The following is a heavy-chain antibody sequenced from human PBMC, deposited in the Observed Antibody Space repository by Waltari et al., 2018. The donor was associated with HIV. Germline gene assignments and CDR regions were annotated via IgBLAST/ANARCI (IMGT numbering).Heavy chain of an antibody. Sequence: QVQLQQWGAGLLKPSETLSLTCAVYGGSFRGYYWRWFRQPPGKGLEWIGEINHSGSTNYNPSLKSRVTISVDTSKNQFSLSLSSVTAAETAVYYCAANLVAAPHFDYWGQGTLVTVSS. CDR3: AANLVAAPHFDY. D-gene: IGHD5-12*01. CDR2: INHSGST. CDR1: GGSFRGYY. V-gene: IGHV4-34*01. J-gene: IGHJ4*02.